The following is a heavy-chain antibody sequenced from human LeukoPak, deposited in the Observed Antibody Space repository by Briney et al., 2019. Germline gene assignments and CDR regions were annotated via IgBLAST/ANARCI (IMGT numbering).Heavy chain of an antibody. D-gene: IGHD3-3*01. J-gene: IGHJ4*02. CDR3: AKDQDFWSGYYTN. Sequence: GGSLRLSCVASGFTFSSYAMSWVRQAPGKGLEWVSAISGSGGSTYYADSVKGRFTISRDNSKNTLYLQMNSLRAEDTAVYYCAKDQDFWSGYYTNWGQGTLVTVSS. CDR1: GFTFSSYA. CDR2: ISGSGGST. V-gene: IGHV3-23*01.